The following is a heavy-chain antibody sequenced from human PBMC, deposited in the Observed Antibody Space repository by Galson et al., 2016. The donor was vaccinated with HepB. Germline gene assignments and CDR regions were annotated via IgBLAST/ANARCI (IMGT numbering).Heavy chain of an antibody. CDR3: AKGQELRYFAALDY. V-gene: IGHV1-69*13. CDR2: IIPIFDST. Sequence: SVKVSCKASGGTFNSFAITWVRQAPGQGLEWMGGIIPIFDSTNYAQNFQGRVSITADESTSTAYMELSSLRSEDTALYYCAKGQELRYFAALDYWGQGTLVIVSS. CDR1: GGTFNSFA. D-gene: IGHD3-9*01. J-gene: IGHJ4*02.